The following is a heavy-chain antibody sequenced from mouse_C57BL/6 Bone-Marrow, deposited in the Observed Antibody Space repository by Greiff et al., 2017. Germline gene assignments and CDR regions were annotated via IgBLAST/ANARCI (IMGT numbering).Heavy chain of an antibody. Sequence: VKLQESGAELVKPGASVKISCKASGYAFSSYWMNWVKQRPGKSLEWIGQIYPGDGDTNYNGKFKGKATLTADKSSSTAYVQLSSLTSDGSAVYFCARGAYWGQGTLVTVSA. V-gene: IGHV1-80*01. CDR1: GYAFSSYW. CDR2: IYPGDGDT. J-gene: IGHJ3*01. CDR3: ARGAY.